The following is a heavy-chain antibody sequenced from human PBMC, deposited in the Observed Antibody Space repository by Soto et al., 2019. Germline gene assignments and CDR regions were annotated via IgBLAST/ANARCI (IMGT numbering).Heavy chain of an antibody. Sequence: PGGFLRLSFAASGSTFSTYAMSWVRQAPGKGLEWVSAISGSGGSTYYADSVKGRFTISRDNSKNTLYLQMNSLRAEDTAVYYCAQSSVQGVIINVSFDYWGQGTLVTVSS. CDR1: GSTFSTYA. CDR2: ISGSGGST. CDR3: AQSSVQGVIINVSFDY. V-gene: IGHV3-23*01. J-gene: IGHJ4*02. D-gene: IGHD3-10*01.